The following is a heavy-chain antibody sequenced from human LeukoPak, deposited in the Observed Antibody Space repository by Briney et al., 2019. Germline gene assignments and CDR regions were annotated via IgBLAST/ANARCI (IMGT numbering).Heavy chain of an antibody. CDR2: IIPIFGTA. J-gene: IGHJ3*02. V-gene: IGHV1-69*13. CDR1: GCTFSSYA. D-gene: IGHD3-3*01. Sequence: ASVKVSCKASGCTFSSYAISWLRQAPGRGLEWMGGIIPIFGTANFVRKLQGRATITADESTSTAYMELSSLRSEDTAVYYCARDRDFWSGQTNDAFDIWGQGTMVTVSS. CDR3: ARDRDFWSGQTNDAFDI.